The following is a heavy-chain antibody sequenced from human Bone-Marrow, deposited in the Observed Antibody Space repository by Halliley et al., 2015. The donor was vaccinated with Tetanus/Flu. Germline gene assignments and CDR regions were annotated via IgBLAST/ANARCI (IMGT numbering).Heavy chain of an antibody. CDR3: ARSPLAAAGDFDF. V-gene: IGHV3-11*01. CDR2: ISSSGTST. Sequence: VSYISSSGTSTRYADSVKGRFTISRDNAKNSLYLQMNSLRGEDAAVYYCARSPLAAAGDFDFWGRGTLVTVSS. D-gene: IGHD6-13*01. J-gene: IGHJ4*02.